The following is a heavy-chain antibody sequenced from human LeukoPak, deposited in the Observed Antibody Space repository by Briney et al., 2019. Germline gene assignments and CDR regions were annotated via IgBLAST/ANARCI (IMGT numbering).Heavy chain of an antibody. CDR2: TPYVGRKE. CDR1: GFTFSSYG. CDR3: AKDSRYYYIDY. Sequence: GGSLRLSCAASGFTFSSYGMHWVRQAPGKWLEWVAFTPYVGRKEYYADSVKGRFTISRDNSKNTLYLQMNSLKSEDTAVYYCAKDSRYYYIDYWGQGTLVTVSS. V-gene: IGHV3-30*02. D-gene: IGHD1-14*01. J-gene: IGHJ4*02.